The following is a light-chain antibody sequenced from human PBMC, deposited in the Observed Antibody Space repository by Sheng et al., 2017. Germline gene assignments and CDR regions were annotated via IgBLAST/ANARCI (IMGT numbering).Light chain of an antibody. V-gene: IGKV1-33*01. CDR2: DAS. Sequence: DIQMTQSPSSLSASVGDRVTITCQASQDISNYLNWYQQKPGKAPKLLIYDASNLETGVPSRFSGSGSGTDFTFTISSLQPEDIATYYCQQYDNLPADNFGPGTKVDIK. J-gene: IGKJ3*01. CDR1: QDISNY. CDR3: QQYDNLPADN.